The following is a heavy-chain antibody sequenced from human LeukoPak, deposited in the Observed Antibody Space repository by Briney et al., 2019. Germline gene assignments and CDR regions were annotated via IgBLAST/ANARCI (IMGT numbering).Heavy chain of an antibody. Sequence: SGGSLRLSCAASGFTFSSYGMHGVRQAPGKGLEWVAIIWYDGSNKYYADSVKGRFTISRDNSKNTLYLQMNSLRAEDTAVYYCARSPGKTDYDCYFDCWGRGTLVTVSS. CDR2: IWYDGSNK. D-gene: IGHD4-17*01. V-gene: IGHV3-33*01. J-gene: IGHJ4*02. CDR3: ARSPGKTDYDCYFDC. CDR1: GFTFSSYG.